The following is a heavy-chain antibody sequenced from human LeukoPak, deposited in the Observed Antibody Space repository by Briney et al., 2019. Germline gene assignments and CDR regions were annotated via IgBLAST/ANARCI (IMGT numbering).Heavy chain of an antibody. CDR1: GYTFTSYG. CDR3: ARDSTGTTPPYYYYYMDV. Sequence: GPVKVSCKASGYTFTSYGISWVRQAPGQGLEWMGWISAYNGNTNYAQKLQGRVTMTTDTSTSTAYMELRSLRSDDTAVYYCARDSTGTTPPYYYYYMDVWGKGTTVTVSS. CDR2: ISAYNGNT. J-gene: IGHJ6*03. D-gene: IGHD1-1*01. V-gene: IGHV1-18*01.